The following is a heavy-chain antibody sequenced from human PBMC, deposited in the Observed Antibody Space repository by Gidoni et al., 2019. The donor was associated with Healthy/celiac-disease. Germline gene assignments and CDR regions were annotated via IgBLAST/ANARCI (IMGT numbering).Heavy chain of an antibody. CDR1: GFTFSSYW. V-gene: IGHV3-7*01. D-gene: IGHD3-22*01. CDR3: ARDRYYYDSSGYYFLDY. J-gene: IGHJ4*02. CDR2: IKQDGSEK. Sequence: EVQLVESGGGLVQPGGSLRLSCAASGFTFSSYWMSWVRQAPGKGVGWVANIKQDGSEKYYVDSVKGRFTISRDNAKNSLYLQMNSLRAEDTAVYYCARDRYYYDSSGYYFLDYWGQGTLVTVSS.